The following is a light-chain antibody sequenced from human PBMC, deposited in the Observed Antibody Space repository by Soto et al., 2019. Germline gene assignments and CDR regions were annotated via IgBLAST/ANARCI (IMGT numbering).Light chain of an antibody. V-gene: IGLV2-14*03. CDR1: SSDVGGYNY. Sequence: QSALNQPASVSRSPGQSITISCTGTSSDVGGYNYVSWYQHHPGKAPKLMIYDVSNRPSGVSNRFSGSKSGNTASLTISGLQPEDEADYYCCSYTTSNTRQIVFGTGTKVTVL. CDR2: DVS. J-gene: IGLJ1*01. CDR3: CSYTTSNTRQIV.